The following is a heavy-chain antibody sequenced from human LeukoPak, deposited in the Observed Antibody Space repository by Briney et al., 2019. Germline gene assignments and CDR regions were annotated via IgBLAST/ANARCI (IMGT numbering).Heavy chain of an antibody. J-gene: IGHJ3*02. D-gene: IGHD2-2*01. CDR2: IYTSGST. Sequence: SETLCLTCIVSGSISSYYCSWIRQPPGKGLEWIGYIYTSGSTNYNPSLKRRVTISVDTSKNQFSLDLSSVTAADTAVYYCARQKCTSTSCLTKNAFDIWGQGTMVTVSS. V-gene: IGHV4-4*09. CDR3: ARQKCTSTSCLTKNAFDI. CDR1: GSISSYY.